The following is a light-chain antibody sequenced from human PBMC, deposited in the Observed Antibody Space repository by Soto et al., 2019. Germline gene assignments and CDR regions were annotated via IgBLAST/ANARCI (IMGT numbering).Light chain of an antibody. Sequence: QSVLTQPPSVSGAPGQRVTISCTGTRSNIGAGYDVHWYQQIPGTAPKLLIYRNHDRPSGVPDRFSGSKSGTSASLTITGLQAEDEADYYCQSYDNSLTEWVFGGGTKLTVL. J-gene: IGLJ3*02. CDR3: QSYDNSLTEWV. V-gene: IGLV1-40*01. CDR2: RNH. CDR1: RSNIGAGYD.